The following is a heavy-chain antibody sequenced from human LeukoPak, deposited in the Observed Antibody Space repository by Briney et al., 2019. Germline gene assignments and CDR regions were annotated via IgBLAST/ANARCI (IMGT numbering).Heavy chain of an antibody. CDR3: ARDFIYGDLYYYGMDV. CDR2: IYYSGST. Sequence: SETPSLTCTVSGGSISSYYWSWIRQPPGKGLEWIGYIYYSGSTNYNPSLKSRVTISVDTSKNQFSLKLSSVTAADTAVYYCARDFIYGDLYYYGMDVWGQGTTVTVSS. CDR1: GGSISSYY. J-gene: IGHJ6*02. V-gene: IGHV4-59*12. D-gene: IGHD4-17*01.